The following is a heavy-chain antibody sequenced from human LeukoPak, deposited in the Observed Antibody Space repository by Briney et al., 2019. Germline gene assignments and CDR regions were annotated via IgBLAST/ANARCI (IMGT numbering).Heavy chain of an antibody. CDR3: ARGNPVATTGTKGGWFDP. J-gene: IGHJ5*02. CDR2: IYDSGST. D-gene: IGHD1-1*01. CDR1: GDSISSYY. V-gene: IGHV4-59*01. Sequence: PSEILSLTCTVSGDSISSYYWSWIRQPPGKGLEWIGYIYDSGSTNYNPSLKSRVTISLDTSKNQFSLKLRSVTAADTALYYSARGNPVATTGTKGGWFDPWGQGTLVTVSS.